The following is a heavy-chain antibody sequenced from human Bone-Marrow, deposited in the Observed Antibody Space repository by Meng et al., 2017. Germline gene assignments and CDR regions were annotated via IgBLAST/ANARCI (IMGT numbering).Heavy chain of an antibody. CDR2: IYYSGSP. Sequence: ELSAALGNRAQALSLTGPRSVWSLIRGGYYLRCIRQHPGKGPEWIVYIYYSGSPDYNPSLKSLVTISVDTSKNQFPLKLSSVTAADTAVYYCARWAPSSRTFDYWGQGTLVTVSS. CDR1: VWSLIRGGYY. V-gene: IGHV4-31*01. CDR3: ARWAPSSRTFDY. D-gene: IGHD6-13*01. J-gene: IGHJ4*02.